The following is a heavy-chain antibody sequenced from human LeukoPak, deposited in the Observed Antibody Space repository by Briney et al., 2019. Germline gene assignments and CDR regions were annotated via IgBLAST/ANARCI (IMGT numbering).Heavy chain of an antibody. CDR2: IYYSGST. J-gene: IGHJ4*02. Sequence: SEPLSLTCAVSCGSISSSIYYWGWIRQPPGKGLEWIGRIYYSGSTYYNPSLKSRVTISVDPSKSPFSLTLSSVTAAGTAVYYCARGVHYDIFTGYYPAGRGFDYWGQGTLVTVSS. D-gene: IGHD3-9*01. CDR3: ARGVHYDIFTGYYPAGRGFDY. CDR1: CGSISSSIYY. V-gene: IGHV4-39*01.